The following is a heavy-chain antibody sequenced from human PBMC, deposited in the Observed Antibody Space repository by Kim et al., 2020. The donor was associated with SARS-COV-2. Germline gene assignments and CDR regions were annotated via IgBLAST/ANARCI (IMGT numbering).Heavy chain of an antibody. V-gene: IGHV3-48*03. CDR2: ISSSGSTI. CDR3: ARPNPGFWSAFDY. CDR1: GFTFSSYE. Sequence: GGSLRLSCAASGFTFSSYEMNWVRQAPGKGLEWVSYISSSGSTIYYADSVKGRFTISRDNAKNSLYLQMNSLRAEDTAVYYCARPNPGFWSAFDYWGQGTLVTVSS. J-gene: IGHJ4*02. D-gene: IGHD3-3*01.